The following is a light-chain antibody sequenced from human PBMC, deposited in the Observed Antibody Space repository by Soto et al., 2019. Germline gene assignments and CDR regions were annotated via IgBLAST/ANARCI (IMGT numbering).Light chain of an antibody. CDR3: QQYDSSPPT. J-gene: IGKJ4*02. Sequence: DTQMTQSPSPQPATVGDRLTVTSRASQSIGGSLAWYQEKPGKAPKLLIYGASTLQSGIPARFSGSGSGTDFTLTISSLEPEDFAVYYCQQYDSSPPTFGEGTKVDIK. CDR1: QSIGGS. V-gene: IGKV1-5*01. CDR2: GAS.